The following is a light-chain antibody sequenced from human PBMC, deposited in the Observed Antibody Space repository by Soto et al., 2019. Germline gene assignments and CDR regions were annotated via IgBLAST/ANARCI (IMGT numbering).Light chain of an antibody. CDR3: QQYNKWPRT. J-gene: IGKJ1*01. CDR1: QSVNLN. V-gene: IGKV3-15*01. CDR2: GAS. Sequence: EIMMTQSPGTLSVSPGEVATLSFTASQSVNLNLAWYQQKPGQAPRLLIYGASTRATGIPARFSGSGSGTEFTLTISSLQSEDFAVYYCQQYNKWPRTFGQGTKVDIK.